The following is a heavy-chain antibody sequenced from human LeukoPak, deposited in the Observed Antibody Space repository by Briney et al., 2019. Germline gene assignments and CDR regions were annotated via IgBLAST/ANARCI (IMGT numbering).Heavy chain of an antibody. D-gene: IGHD3-22*01. V-gene: IGHV1-69*05. Sequence: GSSVKVSCKASGGTFSSYAISWVRQAPGQGLEWMGGIIPIFGTANYAQKFQGRVTITTDESTSTAYMELSSLRSEDTAVYYCARDQRGDSSGYYEIWGQGTLVIVSS. CDR2: IIPIFGTA. CDR1: GGTFSSYA. J-gene: IGHJ4*02. CDR3: ARDQRGDSSGYYEI.